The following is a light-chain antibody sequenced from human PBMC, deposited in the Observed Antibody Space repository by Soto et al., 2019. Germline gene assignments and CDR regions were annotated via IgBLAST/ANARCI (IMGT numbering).Light chain of an antibody. CDR2: GVS. CDR3: QQYGGSPLT. V-gene: IGKV3-20*01. Sequence: EIVLTQSPGTLSLSPGERATLSCRASQSVSSSYLAWYQQKPGQAPRLLIYGVSSRATGISDRFSGSGSGTDFTLTISRLEPEDFAVYYCQQYGGSPLTFGQGTKVEIK. J-gene: IGKJ1*01. CDR1: QSVSSSY.